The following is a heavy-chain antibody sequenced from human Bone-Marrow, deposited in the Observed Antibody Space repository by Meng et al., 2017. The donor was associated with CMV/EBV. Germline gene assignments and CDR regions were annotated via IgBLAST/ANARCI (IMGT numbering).Heavy chain of an antibody. CDR3: ASLSGYPESDAFDI. Sequence: GESLKIYCAASGFTFSDYYMSWIRQAPGKGLEWVSYISSSGSTIYYADSVKGRFTISRDNAKNSLYLQMNSLRAEDTAVYYCASLSGYPESDAFDIWGQGTMVTVSS. CDR1: GFTFSDYY. D-gene: IGHD3-22*01. CDR2: ISSSGSTI. V-gene: IGHV3-11*04. J-gene: IGHJ3*02.